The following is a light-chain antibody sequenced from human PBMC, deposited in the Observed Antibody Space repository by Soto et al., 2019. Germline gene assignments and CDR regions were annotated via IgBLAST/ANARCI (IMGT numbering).Light chain of an antibody. CDR1: SSDVGGYNY. V-gene: IGLV2-14*01. Sequence: SALTQPASVSGSPGQSITISCTGTSSDVGGYNYVSWYQQHPGKAPKLMIYDVTNRPSGVSNRFSGSKSGNTASLTISGLQAEDEAVYYCSSYTSSSTLYVFGTGTKLTVL. CDR3: SSYTSSSTLYV. CDR2: DVT. J-gene: IGLJ1*01.